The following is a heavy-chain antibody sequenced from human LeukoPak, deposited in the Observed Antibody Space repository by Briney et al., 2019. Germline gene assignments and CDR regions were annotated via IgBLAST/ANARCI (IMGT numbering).Heavy chain of an antibody. V-gene: IGHV3-7*01. CDR1: GFTFSSCG. CDR3: ARGGAATGRFEY. D-gene: IGHD1-26*01. Sequence: GGSLRLSCAASGFTFSSCGMHWVRQAPGKGLEWVANIKQDGSEKYYVDSVKGRFTISRDNAKNSLYLQMNSLRAEDTAVYYCARGGAATGRFEYWGQGTLVTVSS. CDR2: IKQDGSEK. J-gene: IGHJ4*02.